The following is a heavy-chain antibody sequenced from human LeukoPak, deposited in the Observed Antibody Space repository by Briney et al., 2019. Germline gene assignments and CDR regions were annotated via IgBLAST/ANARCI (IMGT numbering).Heavy chain of an antibody. Sequence: PETLSLTCAVSGGSISSYYWSWIRQPAGKGLEWIGCIYTSGPANYNPSLKSRVTMSVDTSKKQLSLKLNSVTAADTAVYYCAVVVITPYYFEYWGQGTLVPVSS. J-gene: IGHJ4*02. CDR3: AVVVITPYYFEY. CDR2: IYTSGPA. V-gene: IGHV4-4*07. D-gene: IGHD3-22*01. CDR1: GGSISSYY.